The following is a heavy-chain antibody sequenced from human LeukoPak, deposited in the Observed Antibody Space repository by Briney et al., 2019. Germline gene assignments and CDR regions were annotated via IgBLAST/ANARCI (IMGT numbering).Heavy chain of an antibody. V-gene: IGHV1-18*01. Sequence: ASVKVSCKASGYTFTSYGISGVRQAPGKGLEGMGWLRSYNGNTNYAQKFQGRVTMTTDTSTSTAYMDLRSLRSDDTAVYYCARAPRITILGVVTRYYYYMDVWGKGTTVTVSS. J-gene: IGHJ6*03. CDR2: LRSYNGNT. CDR3: ARAPRITILGVVTRYYYYMDV. CDR1: GYTFTSYG. D-gene: IGHD3-3*01.